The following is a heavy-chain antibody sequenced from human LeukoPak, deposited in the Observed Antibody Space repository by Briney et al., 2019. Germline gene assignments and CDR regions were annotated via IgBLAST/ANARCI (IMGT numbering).Heavy chain of an antibody. CDR2: ISYDGSNK. CDR3: ARDRESGYSYVSWYFDL. CDR1: GFTFSSYA. J-gene: IGHJ2*01. Sequence: GGSLRLPCAASGFTFSSYAMHWVRQAPGKGLEWVAVISYDGSNKYYADSVKGRFTISRDNSKNTLYLQMNSLRAEDTAVYYCARDRESGYSYVSWYFDLWGRGTLVTVSS. V-gene: IGHV3-30-3*01. D-gene: IGHD5-18*01.